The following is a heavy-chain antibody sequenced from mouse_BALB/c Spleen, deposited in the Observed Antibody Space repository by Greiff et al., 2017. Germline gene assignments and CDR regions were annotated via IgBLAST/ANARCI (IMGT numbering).Heavy chain of an antibody. D-gene: IGHD2-4*01. CDR3: ARSMFDYDRGYYAMDY. V-gene: IGHV1-7*01. CDR1: GYTFTSYW. J-gene: IGHJ4*01. Sequence: QVQLKQSGAELAKPGASVKMSCKASGYTFTSYWMHWVKQRPGQGLEWIGYINPSTGYTEYNQKFKDKATLTADKSSSTAYMQLSSLTSEDSAVYYCARSMFDYDRGYYAMDYWGQGTSVTVSS. CDR2: INPSTGYT.